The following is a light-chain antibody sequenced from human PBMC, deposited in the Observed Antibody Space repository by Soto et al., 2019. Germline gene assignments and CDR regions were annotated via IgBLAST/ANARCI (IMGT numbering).Light chain of an antibody. CDR1: QDLRTY. V-gene: IGKV1-9*01. J-gene: IGKJ4*01. Sequence: DIQLTQSPSFLSASVGDRVNITCRASQDLRTYLAWYQQKPGKAPSVLIYGASTLQSGVPSRFGGSGSGTEFTLTISSLQPDDFATYYCQQLHSYPLTFGGGTQVEIK. CDR2: GAS. CDR3: QQLHSYPLT.